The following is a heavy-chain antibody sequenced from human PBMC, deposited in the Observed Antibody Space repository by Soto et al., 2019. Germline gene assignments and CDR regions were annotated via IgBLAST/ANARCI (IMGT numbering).Heavy chain of an antibody. CDR2: IYYSGST. J-gene: IGHJ4*02. Sequence: PSETLSLTCTVSGGSISSGDYYWSWIRQPPGKGLEWIGYIYYSGSTYYNPSLKSRVTISVDTSKNQFSLKLSSVTAADTAVYYCARETPLRGGSNYGYDYWGQGTLVTVS. D-gene: IGHD4-4*01. V-gene: IGHV4-30-4*01. CDR1: GGSISSGDYY. CDR3: ARETPLRGGSNYGYDY.